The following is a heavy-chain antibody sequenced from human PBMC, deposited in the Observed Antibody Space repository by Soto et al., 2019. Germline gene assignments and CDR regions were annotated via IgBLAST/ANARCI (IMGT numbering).Heavy chain of an antibody. J-gene: IGHJ5*02. V-gene: IGHV4-59*01. CDR1: GGPISSYY. CDR2: IYYSGST. Sequence: SDTLSLTSIVSGGPISSYYWSWIRQHPGKGLEWIGDIYYSGSTNYNPSLKSRVTISVDTSKNQFSLKLSSVTAADTAVYYCARGTYYYDSSGYLSPWGQGTLVTVS. D-gene: IGHD3-22*01. CDR3: ARGTYYYDSSGYLSP.